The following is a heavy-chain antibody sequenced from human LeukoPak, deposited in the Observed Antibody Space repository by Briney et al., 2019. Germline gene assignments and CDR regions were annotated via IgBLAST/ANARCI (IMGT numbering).Heavy chain of an antibody. J-gene: IGHJ4*02. Sequence: ASVKVSCKASGYTFTSFYMHWVRQAPGQGLEWMGIINPSSGSTSNTQKFQGRVTMTRDTSTSTVYMELSSLRSEDTAVYYCARDGEYYDSRGSYFDSWGQGTLVTVSS. V-gene: IGHV1-46*01. D-gene: IGHD3-22*01. CDR3: ARDGEYYDSRGSYFDS. CDR2: INPSSGST. CDR1: GYTFTSFY.